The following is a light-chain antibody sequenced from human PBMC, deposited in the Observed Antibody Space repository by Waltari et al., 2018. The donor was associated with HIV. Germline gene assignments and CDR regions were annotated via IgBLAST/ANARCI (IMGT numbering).Light chain of an antibody. V-gene: IGLV1-44*01. J-gene: IGLJ2*01. CDR3: AAWDDSLNGHVL. CDR2: SNN. CDR1: SSNIGSNH. Sequence: QSVLTQPPSASGTPGQRVTFSCSGSSSNIGSNHVDWYQKLPGTAPRLLIYSNNQRPSGVPDRFSGSKSGTSASLAISGLQSEDEADYYCAAWDDSLNGHVLFGGGTKLTVL.